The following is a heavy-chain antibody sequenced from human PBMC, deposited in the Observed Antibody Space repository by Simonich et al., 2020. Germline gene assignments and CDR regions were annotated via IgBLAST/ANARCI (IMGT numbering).Heavy chain of an antibody. CDR2: IYYRGGT. D-gene: IGHD6-13*01. CDR3: ARHAGFAFDI. Sequence: QLQLQESGPGLVKPSETLSLTCTVSGGSISSSSYYWGWIRQPPGKGLEWIGSIYYRGGTYYNPALKSRGPISVDKSKNQFSLKLSSVTAADTAVYYCARHAGFAFDIWGQGTMVTVSS. CDR1: GGSISSSSYY. V-gene: IGHV4-39*01. J-gene: IGHJ3*02.